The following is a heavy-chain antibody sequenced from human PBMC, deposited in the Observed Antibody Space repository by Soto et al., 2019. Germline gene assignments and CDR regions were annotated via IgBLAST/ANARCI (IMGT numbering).Heavy chain of an antibody. CDR1: GYTFTSYA. J-gene: IGHJ5*02. Sequence: GASVKVSCKASGYTFTSYAMHWVRQAPGQRLEWMGWINAGNGNTKYSQKFQGRVTITRDTSASTAYMELSSLRSEDTAVYYCARRGLPGAFNWFDPWGQGTMVTVYS. CDR3: ARRGLPGAFNWFDP. V-gene: IGHV1-3*01. CDR2: INAGNGNT.